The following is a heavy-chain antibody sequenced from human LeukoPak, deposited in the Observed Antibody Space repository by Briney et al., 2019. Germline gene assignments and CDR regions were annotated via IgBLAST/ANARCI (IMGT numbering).Heavy chain of an antibody. CDR3: LAYCGGDCYSFDY. V-gene: IGHV3-21*01. CDR1: GFTFSSYS. D-gene: IGHD2-21*02. J-gene: IGHJ4*02. CDR2: ISSSSSYI. Sequence: GGSLRLSCAASGFTFSSYSMNWVRQAAGKGLEWVSSISSSSSYIHYADSVKGRFTISRDNAKNSLYLQMNSLRAEDTAVYYCLAYCGGDCYSFDYWGQGTLVTVSS.